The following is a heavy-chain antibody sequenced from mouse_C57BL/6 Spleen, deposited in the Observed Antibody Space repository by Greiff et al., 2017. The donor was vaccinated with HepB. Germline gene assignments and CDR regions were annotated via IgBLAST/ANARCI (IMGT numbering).Heavy chain of an antibody. D-gene: IGHD1-1*01. V-gene: IGHV1-61*01. CDR3: ALITTVVAEASFDY. J-gene: IGHJ2*01. CDR2: IYPSDSET. Sequence: QVQLKQPGAELVRPGSSVKLSCKASGYTFTSYWMDWVKQRPGQGLEWIGNIYPSDSETHYNQKFKDKATLTVDKSSSTAYMQLSSLTSEDSAVYYCALITTVVAEASFDYWGQGTTLTVSS. CDR1: GYTFTSYW.